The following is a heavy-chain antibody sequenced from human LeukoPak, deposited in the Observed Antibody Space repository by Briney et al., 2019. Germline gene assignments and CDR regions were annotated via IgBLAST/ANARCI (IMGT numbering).Heavy chain of an antibody. J-gene: IGHJ3*02. CDR1: GGSISSGDYY. CDR3: ARDRAAGTLDSAFDI. Sequence: SETLSLTCTVSGGSISSGDYYWSWIRQPAGKGLEWIGRIYTSGSTNYNPSLKSRVTMSVDTSKNQFSLKLSSVSAADTAVYYCARDRAAGTLDSAFDIWGQGTMVTVSS. D-gene: IGHD6-13*01. V-gene: IGHV4-61*02. CDR2: IYTSGST.